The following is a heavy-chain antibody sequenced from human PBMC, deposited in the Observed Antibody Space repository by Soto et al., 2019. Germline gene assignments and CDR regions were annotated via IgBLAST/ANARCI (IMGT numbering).Heavy chain of an antibody. V-gene: IGHV3-11*04. CDR2: IFWRGVTT. J-gene: IGHJ5*02. CDR3: AKSARIAARPGWFDP. D-gene: IGHD6-6*01. CDR1: GFIFSDYY. Sequence: QVQLVESGGGLVEAGGSLRLSCAASGFIFSDYYMSWIRQAPGKGLEWVSNIFWRGVTTQYADSVQGRFTISRDNAKNSLYLQMNSLRAEDTAVYYCAKSARIAARPGWFDPWGQGTLVTVSS.